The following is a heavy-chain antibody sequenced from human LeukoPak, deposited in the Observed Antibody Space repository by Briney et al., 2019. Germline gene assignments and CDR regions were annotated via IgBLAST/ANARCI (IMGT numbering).Heavy chain of an antibody. D-gene: IGHD1-26*01. CDR3: ARAYSGNYYNWFDP. Sequence: PGGSLRLSCAASGFTFSSYGMHWVRQAPGKGLEWVAVISYDGSNKYYADSVKGRFTISRDNSKNTLYLQMNILRAEDTAVYYCARAYSGNYYNWFDPWGQGTLVTVSS. CDR2: ISYDGSNK. CDR1: GFTFSSYG. V-gene: IGHV3-30*03. J-gene: IGHJ5*02.